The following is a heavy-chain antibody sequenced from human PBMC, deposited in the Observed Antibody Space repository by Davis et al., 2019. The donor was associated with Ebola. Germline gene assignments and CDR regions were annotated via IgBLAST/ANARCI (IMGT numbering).Heavy chain of an antibody. CDR2: TYYRSKWYN. CDR1: GDSLPSNSAA. Sequence: MPSETLSLTCAISGDSLPSNSAAWNWISQSPSRGLEWLGRTYYRSKWYNDYAVPVKSRITTNPDTSKNQFSLQLNSVTPEDTAVYYCARDPQGYCTGGVCYYYYGMDVWGQGTTVTVSS. CDR3: ARDPQGYCTGGVCYYYYGMDV. D-gene: IGHD2-8*02. J-gene: IGHJ6*02. V-gene: IGHV6-1*01.